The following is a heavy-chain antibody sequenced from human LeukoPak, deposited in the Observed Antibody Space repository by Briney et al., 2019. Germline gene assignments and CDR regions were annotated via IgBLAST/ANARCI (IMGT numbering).Heavy chain of an antibody. J-gene: IGHJ4*02. CDR2: IYYSGST. Sequence: SETLSLTCTVSGGSISSYYWSWIRQPPGKGLEWIGSIYYSGSTYYNPSLKSRVTISVDASKNQFSLKLSSVTAADTAVYYCARLLVGTLYYFDYWGQGTLVTVSS. CDR3: ARLLVGTLYYFDY. V-gene: IGHV4-59*05. CDR1: GGSISSYY. D-gene: IGHD2-21*02.